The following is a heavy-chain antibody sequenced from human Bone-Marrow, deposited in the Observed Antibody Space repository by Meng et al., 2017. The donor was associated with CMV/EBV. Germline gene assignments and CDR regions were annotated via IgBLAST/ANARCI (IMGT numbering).Heavy chain of an antibody. CDR3: AKDPPNPYCSSTSCYSGY. J-gene: IGHJ4*02. CDR2: IIPILGIA. Sequence: SVKVSCKASGGTFSSYTISWVRQAPGQGLEWMGRIIPILGIANYAQKFQGRVTITADKSTSTAYMELSSQRSEDTAVYYCAKDPPNPYCSSTSCYSGYWGQGTLVTVSS. V-gene: IGHV1-69*04. CDR1: GGTFSSYT. D-gene: IGHD2-2*02.